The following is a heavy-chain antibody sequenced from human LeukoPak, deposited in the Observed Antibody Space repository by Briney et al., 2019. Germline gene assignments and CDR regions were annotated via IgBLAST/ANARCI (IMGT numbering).Heavy chain of an antibody. D-gene: IGHD3-22*01. CDR2: INRGMKYI. V-gene: IGHV3-21*01. Sequence: PGGSLRLSCTVSEFTFSSYSMNWVRQAPGKGLEWVASINRGMKYIYYADSMKGRFTSSRDDAKSSLYLQMNSLRAEDTAVYYCVRLSRNSDSSGYYYYYDYWGQGILVTVSS. CDR3: VRLSRNSDSSGYYYYYDY. J-gene: IGHJ4*02. CDR1: EFTFSSYS.